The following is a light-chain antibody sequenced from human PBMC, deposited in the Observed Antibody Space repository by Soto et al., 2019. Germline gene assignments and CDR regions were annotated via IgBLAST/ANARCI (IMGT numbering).Light chain of an antibody. J-gene: IGKJ2*01. CDR1: QSISSS. Sequence: EIVMTQSPATLSVSPGESATLSCRASQSISSSKLAWYQQNPGQAPRLLIYSTSTRATGIPARFSGSGSGTEFTLTISSLQSEDFAIYYCQQYHYWPYTFGQGTKVDIK. CDR2: STS. V-gene: IGKV3-15*01. CDR3: QQYHYWPYT.